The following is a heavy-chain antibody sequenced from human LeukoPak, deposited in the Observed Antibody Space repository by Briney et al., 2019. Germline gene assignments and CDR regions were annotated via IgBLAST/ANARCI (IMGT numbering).Heavy chain of an antibody. J-gene: IGHJ4*02. CDR2: IWYDGSNK. Sequence: GGSLRLSCAASGFTFSSYVMHWVRQAPGKGLEWVAVIWYDGSNKYYADSVKGRFTISRDNSKNTLFLQMNSLRTEDTAVYFCARWGNDYSQFDSWGQGTLVTVS. CDR3: ARWGNDYSQFDS. V-gene: IGHV3-33*01. D-gene: IGHD4-11*01. CDR1: GFTFSSYV.